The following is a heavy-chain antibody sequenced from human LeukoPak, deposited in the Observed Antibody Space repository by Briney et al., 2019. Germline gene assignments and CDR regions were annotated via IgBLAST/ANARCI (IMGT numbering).Heavy chain of an antibody. J-gene: IGHJ4*02. Sequence: PSETLSLTCTVSGGSISSSSYYWGWIRQPPGKGLEWIGSIYYSGSTYYNPSLKSRVTISVDTSKNQFSLKLSSVTAADTAVYYCARVARYSGYGGFDYWGQGTLVTVSS. V-gene: IGHV4-39*07. CDR1: GGSISSSSYY. CDR3: ARVARYSGYGGFDY. CDR2: IYYSGST. D-gene: IGHD5-12*01.